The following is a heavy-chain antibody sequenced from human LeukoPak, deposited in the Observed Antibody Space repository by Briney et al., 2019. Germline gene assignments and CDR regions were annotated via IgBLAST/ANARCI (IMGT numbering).Heavy chain of an antibody. V-gene: IGHV1-69*04. D-gene: IGHD3-22*01. J-gene: IGHJ4*02. CDR3: ARDIGYVPDDHGIRSKIVVVTNFDY. CDR1: GGTFSNYA. CDR2: IIPILGIA. Sequence: ASVKVSCKASGGTFSNYAISWVRQAPGQGLEWMGRIIPILGIANYAEKFQGRVTITADKSTSTAYMELRSLRSDDTAVYYCARDIGYVPDDHGIRSKIVVVTNFDYWGQGTLVTVSS.